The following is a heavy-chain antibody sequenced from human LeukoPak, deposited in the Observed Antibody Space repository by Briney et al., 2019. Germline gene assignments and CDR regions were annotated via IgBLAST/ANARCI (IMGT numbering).Heavy chain of an antibody. Sequence: GGSLRLSCAASGFPFSSYAMDWIRQAPGKGLEWVAYISNSGTIIYYAESVKGRFTISRDNAKNSLYLQMNSLRAEDTALYYCARDLAMAGRDLDYWGQGTLVTVSS. J-gene: IGHJ4*02. D-gene: IGHD6-19*01. CDR1: GFPFSSYA. CDR3: ARDLAMAGRDLDY. V-gene: IGHV3-11*01. CDR2: ISNSGTII.